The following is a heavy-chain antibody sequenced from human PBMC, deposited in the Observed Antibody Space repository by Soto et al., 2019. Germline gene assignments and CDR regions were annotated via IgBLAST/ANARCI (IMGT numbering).Heavy chain of an antibody. CDR1: GFSIISSNYY. V-gene: IGHV4-39*01. CDR2: IYYGGST. CDR3: ATSGDRYYFSDMDV. Sequence: SETLSLTCTFSGFSIISSNYYWDWIRQPPGKGLEWIGNIYYGGSTYYNPSLRSRVTMSVDTSKNQFSLNLNSVTAADTAVYYCATSGDRYYFSDMDVWGQGTTVT. J-gene: IGHJ6*02. D-gene: IGHD3-10*01.